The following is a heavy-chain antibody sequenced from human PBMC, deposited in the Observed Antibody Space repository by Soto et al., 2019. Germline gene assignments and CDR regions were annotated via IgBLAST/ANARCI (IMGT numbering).Heavy chain of an antibody. D-gene: IGHD3-10*01. V-gene: IGHV5-51*01. CDR3: ARLPYYYGSGCYAPHHYYYYYGMDV. CDR1: GYCFTTYW. CDR2: IYPGDSDT. Sequence: GASLKISSKGSGYCFTTYWIGSVRHMPGKGLEWMGIIYPGDSDTRYSPSFQGQVTISADKSISTAYLQWSSLKASDTAMYYCARLPYYYGSGCYAPHHYYYYYGMDVWGQVTTVTVSS. J-gene: IGHJ6*02.